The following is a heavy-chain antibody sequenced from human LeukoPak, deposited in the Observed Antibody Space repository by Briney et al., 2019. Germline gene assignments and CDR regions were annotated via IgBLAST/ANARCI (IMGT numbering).Heavy chain of an antibody. J-gene: IGHJ3*02. Sequence: SVTVSCKASGGTFSSYAISWVRQAPGQGLEWMGGIIPIFGTANYAQKFQGRVTITADESTSTAYMELSSLRSEDTAVYYCARNRRVLSAGAFDIWGQGTMVTVSS. V-gene: IGHV1-69*13. CDR2: IIPIFGTA. D-gene: IGHD2-2*01. CDR3: ARNRRVLSAGAFDI. CDR1: GGTFSSYA.